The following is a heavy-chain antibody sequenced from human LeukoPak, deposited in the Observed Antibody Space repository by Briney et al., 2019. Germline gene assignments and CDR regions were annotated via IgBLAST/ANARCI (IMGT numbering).Heavy chain of an antibody. D-gene: IGHD1-26*01. Sequence: ASVKVSCKASGYTFTSYGISWVRQPPGQGLELMGWISGYNGNTNYAQKLQGSVTMTKDTSTSTAYMELTSLRSDDTAVYYCARSREGLYSGSSFDYWGQGTLVTVSS. CDR2: ISGYNGNT. J-gene: IGHJ4*02. CDR3: ARSREGLYSGSSFDY. V-gene: IGHV1-18*01. CDR1: GYTFTSYG.